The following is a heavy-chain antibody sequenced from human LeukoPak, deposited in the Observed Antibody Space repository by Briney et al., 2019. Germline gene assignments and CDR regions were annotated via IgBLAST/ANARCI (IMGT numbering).Heavy chain of an antibody. D-gene: IGHD3-10*01. Sequence: GASVKVSCKASGYTFTSYYMHWVRQAPGQGLEWMGIIIPSSGSTSYTQKFQGRVTMTRDTSTSTVYMDLSSLRSEDTAVYYCARASSDFGELFPWGQGTLVTVSS. CDR3: ARASSDFGELFP. CDR2: IIPSSGST. V-gene: IGHV1-46*01. J-gene: IGHJ5*02. CDR1: GYTFTSYY.